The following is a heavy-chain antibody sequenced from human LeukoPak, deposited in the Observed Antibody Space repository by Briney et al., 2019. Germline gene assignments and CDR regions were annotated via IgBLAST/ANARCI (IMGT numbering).Heavy chain of an antibody. V-gene: IGHV4-31*03. D-gene: IGHD2-2*01. CDR2: IYYSGST. CDR3: AATLGYCSSTSCYGFRVFDP. Sequence: SETLSLTCTVSGGSISSGGYYWSWICQHPGKGLEWIGYIYYSGSTYYNPSLKSRVTISVDTSKNQFSLKLSSVTAADTAVYYCAATLGYCSSTSCYGFRVFDPWGQGTLVTVSS. J-gene: IGHJ5*02. CDR1: GGSISSGGYY.